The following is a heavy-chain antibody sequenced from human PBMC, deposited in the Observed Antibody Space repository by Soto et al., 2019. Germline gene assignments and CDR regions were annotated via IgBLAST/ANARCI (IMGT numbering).Heavy chain of an antibody. V-gene: IGHV3-30-3*01. J-gene: IGHJ4*02. CDR3: ARDRSAGGHFDY. Sequence: QVQLVESGGGVVQPGRSLRLSCAASGFTFSSYAMHWVRQAPGKGLEWVAVISYDGSNKYYADSVKGRFTISRDNSKNTLYLQMNRLRAEDTAVYYCARDRSAGGHFDYWGQGTLVTVSS. CDR1: GFTFSSYA. CDR2: ISYDGSNK. D-gene: IGHD2-15*01.